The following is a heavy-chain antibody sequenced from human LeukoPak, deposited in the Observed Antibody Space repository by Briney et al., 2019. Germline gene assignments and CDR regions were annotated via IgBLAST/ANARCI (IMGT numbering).Heavy chain of an antibody. D-gene: IGHD4-17*01. J-gene: IGHJ4*02. V-gene: IGHV3-7*01. Sequence: GGSLRLSCAASGFTFSSYWMSWVRQAPGKGLEWVANIKQDGSEKYYVDSVKGRFTISRDNAKNSLYLQVNSLRAEDTAVYYCARDQSYGDSRFDYWGQGTLVTVSS. CDR2: IKQDGSEK. CDR3: ARDQSYGDSRFDY. CDR1: GFTFSSYW.